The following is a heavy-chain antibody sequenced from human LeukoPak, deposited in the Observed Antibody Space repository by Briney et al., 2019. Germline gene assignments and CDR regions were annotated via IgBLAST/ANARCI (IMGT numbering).Heavy chain of an antibody. CDR2: INHSGSA. CDR1: GGSFSGYY. Sequence: PSETLSLTCAVYGGSFSGYYWSWIRQPPGKGLEWIGEINHSGSANYNPSLKSRVTISVDTSKNQFSLKLSSVTAADTAVYYCATRRYSYGYHYYYYMDVWGKGTTVTVSS. CDR3: ATRRYSYGYHYYYYMDV. D-gene: IGHD5-18*01. V-gene: IGHV4-34*01. J-gene: IGHJ6*03.